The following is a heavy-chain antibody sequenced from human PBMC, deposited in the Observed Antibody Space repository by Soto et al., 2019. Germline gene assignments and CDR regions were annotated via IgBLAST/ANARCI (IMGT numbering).Heavy chain of an antibody. CDR1: GFTFDIHA. CDR3: AKGSGYNFGSLLDP. Sequence: GGSLRLSCVASGFTFDIHAMNWVRQAPGKGLEWVSGVSGSGGTTSYADSVKGQISITSDNSKNTILLQMNSLRVEDTAVYYCAKGSGYNFGSLLDPWGQGTLVTVSS. D-gene: IGHD1-1*01. V-gene: IGHV3-23*01. J-gene: IGHJ5*02. CDR2: VSGSGGTT.